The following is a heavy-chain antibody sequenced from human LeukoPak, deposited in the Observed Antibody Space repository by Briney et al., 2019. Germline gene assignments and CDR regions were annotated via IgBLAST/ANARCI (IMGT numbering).Heavy chain of an antibody. CDR1: GYSISSGYY. CDR2: INHSGST. Sequence: SETLSLTCTVSGYSISSGYYWGWIRQPPGKGLEWIGEINHSGSTNYNPSLKSRVTISVDTSKNQFSLKLSSVTAADTAVYYCARGGYNWNYGPFDYWGQGTLVTVSS. CDR3: ARGGYNWNYGPFDY. J-gene: IGHJ4*02. D-gene: IGHD1-7*01. V-gene: IGHV4-38-2*02.